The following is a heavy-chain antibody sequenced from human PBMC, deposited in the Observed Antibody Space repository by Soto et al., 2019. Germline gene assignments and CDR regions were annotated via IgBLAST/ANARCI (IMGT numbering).Heavy chain of an antibody. J-gene: IGHJ5*02. CDR2: MNPNSGNT. V-gene: IGHV1-8*01. D-gene: IGHD3-3*01. Sequence: ASVMVSCKASGYTFTSYDINWVRQATGQGLEWMGWMNPNSGNTGYAQKFQGRVTMTRNTSISTAYMELSSLRSEDTAVYYCARGSPITIFGAAYNWFDPWGQGTLVTVSS. CDR1: GYTFTSYD. CDR3: ARGSPITIFGAAYNWFDP.